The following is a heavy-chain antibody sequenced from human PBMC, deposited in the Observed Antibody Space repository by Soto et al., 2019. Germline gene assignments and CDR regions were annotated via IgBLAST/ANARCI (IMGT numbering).Heavy chain of an antibody. V-gene: IGHV1-8*01. D-gene: IGHD2-2*01. CDR1: GYTFTSYD. CDR3: ARGPGRYCSSTSCPLPFDP. CDR2: MNPNSGNT. J-gene: IGHJ5*02. Sequence: ASVKVYCKASGYTFTSYDINWVRQATGQGLEWMGWMNPNSGNTGYAQKFQGRVTMTRNTSISTAYMELSSLRSEDTAVYYCARGPGRYCSSTSCPLPFDPWGQGTLVTVSS.